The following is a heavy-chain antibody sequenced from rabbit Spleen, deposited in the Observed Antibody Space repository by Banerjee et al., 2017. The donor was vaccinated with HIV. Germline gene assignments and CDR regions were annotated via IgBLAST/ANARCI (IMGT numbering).Heavy chain of an antibody. CDR3: ARDPAYASGGGASIPYL. D-gene: IGHD1-1*01. V-gene: IGHV1S47*01. CDR2: IDPIFGTT. J-gene: IGHJ4*01. Sequence: QEQLVESGGGLVKPEGSLTLSCKASGFDFSNYYMSWVRQAPGKGLEWIGYIDPIFGTTYYASWVNGRFSISRENTRNTVSLQLNSLTAADTATYFCARDPAYASGGGASIPYLWGPGTLVTVS. CDR1: GFDFSNYY.